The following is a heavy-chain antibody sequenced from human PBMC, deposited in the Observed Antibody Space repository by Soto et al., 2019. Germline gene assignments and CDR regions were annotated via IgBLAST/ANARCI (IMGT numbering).Heavy chain of an antibody. Sequence: AISGSGGSTYYADSVKGRVTISRDNSKNTLYLQMNSLRAEDTAVYYCAKIEVTGTTDDYWGQGTLVTVSS. CDR3: AKIEVTGTTDDY. CDR2: ISGSGGST. D-gene: IGHD1-7*01. V-gene: IGHV3-23*01. J-gene: IGHJ4*02.